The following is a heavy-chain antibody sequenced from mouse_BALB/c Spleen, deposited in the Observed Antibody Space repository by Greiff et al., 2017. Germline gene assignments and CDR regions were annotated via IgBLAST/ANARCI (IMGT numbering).Heavy chain of an antibody. CDR1: GYSITSDYA. Sequence: EVKLQESGPGLVKPSQSLSLTCTVTGYSITSDYAWNWIRQFPGNKLEWMGYISYSGSTSYNPSLKSRISITRDTSKNQFFLQLNSVTTEDTATYYCATDYGNYWGQGTLVTVSA. CDR2: ISYSGST. V-gene: IGHV3-2*02. D-gene: IGHD2-1*01. J-gene: IGHJ3*01. CDR3: ATDYGNY.